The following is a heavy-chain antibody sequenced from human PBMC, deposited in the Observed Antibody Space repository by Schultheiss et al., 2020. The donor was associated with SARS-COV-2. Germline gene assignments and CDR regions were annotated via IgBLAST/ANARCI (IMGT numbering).Heavy chain of an antibody. Sequence: GGSLRLSCAASGFTFSSYAMSWVRQAPGKGLEWVSAISGSGGSTYYADSVKGRFTISRDNSKNSLYLQMNSLRTEDTAVYYCARDGALDWPNDFDYWGQGTLVTVSS. CDR2: ISGSGGST. D-gene: IGHD3-9*01. J-gene: IGHJ4*02. CDR1: GFTFSSYA. CDR3: ARDGALDWPNDFDY. V-gene: IGHV3-23*01.